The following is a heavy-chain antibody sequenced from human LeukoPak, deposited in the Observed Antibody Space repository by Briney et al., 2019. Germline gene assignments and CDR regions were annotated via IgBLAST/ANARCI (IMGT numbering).Heavy chain of an antibody. CDR3: ARDVVAAAGTWDY. V-gene: IGHV1-46*01. CDR2: INPSGGST. D-gene: IGHD6-13*01. J-gene: IGHJ4*02. CDR1: GYTFASYY. Sequence: ASVKVSCKASGYTFASYYMHWVRQAPGQGLEWMGIINPSGGSTSYAQKFQGRVTMTRDMSTSTVYMELSSLRSEDTAVYYCARDVVAAAGTWDYWGQGTLVTVSS.